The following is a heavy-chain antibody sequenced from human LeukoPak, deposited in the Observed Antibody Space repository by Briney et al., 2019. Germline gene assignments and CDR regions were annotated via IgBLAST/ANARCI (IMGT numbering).Heavy chain of an antibody. CDR2: INHSGST. D-gene: IGHD2-2*01. CDR3: ARHSEYDCSSTSCYPDY. Sequence: SETLSLTCAVYGGSFSGYYWSWIRQPPGKGLEWIGEINHSGSTNYNPSLKSRVTISVDTSKNQFSLKLSSVTAADTAVYYCARHSEYDCSSTSCYPDYWGQGILVTVSS. J-gene: IGHJ4*02. CDR1: GGSFSGYY. V-gene: IGHV4-34*01.